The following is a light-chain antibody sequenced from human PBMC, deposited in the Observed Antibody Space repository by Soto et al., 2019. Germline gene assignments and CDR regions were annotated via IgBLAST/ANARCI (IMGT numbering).Light chain of an antibody. CDR3: QQYNNYST. V-gene: IGKV1-5*01. Sequence: DIQMTQSPSTLSASVGDRVTITCRASQSISDWLAWFQLKPGKAPKLQIYDASSLESGVPSRFSGSGSGTEFTLTISSLQPDDFATYYCQQYNNYSTFGQGTKVDIK. CDR1: QSISDW. CDR2: DAS. J-gene: IGKJ1*01.